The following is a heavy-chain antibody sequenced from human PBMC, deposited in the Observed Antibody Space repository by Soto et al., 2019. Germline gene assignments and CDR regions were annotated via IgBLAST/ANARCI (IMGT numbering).Heavy chain of an antibody. CDR3: ASIYCSGGSCYSNYYYYGMDV. CDR1: GFTFSSYA. J-gene: IGHJ6*02. D-gene: IGHD2-15*01. CDR2: ISYDGSNK. Sequence: QVQLVESGGGVVQPGRSLRLSCAASGFTFSSYAMHWVRQAPGKGLEWVAVISYDGSNKYYADSVKGRFTISRDNSKNTLYLQMNSLRAEDTAVYYCASIYCSGGSCYSNYYYYGMDVWGQGTTVTVSS. V-gene: IGHV3-30-3*01.